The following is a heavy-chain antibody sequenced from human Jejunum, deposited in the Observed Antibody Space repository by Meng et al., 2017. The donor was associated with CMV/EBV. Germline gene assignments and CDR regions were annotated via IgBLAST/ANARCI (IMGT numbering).Heavy chain of an antibody. CDR2: IYYSGST. V-gene: IGHV4-39*01. Sequence: LQLQESGPGLVKPSGTLSPTCTVSGGSISRSSYYWGWIRQPPGKGLEWIGSIYYSGSTYYNPSLKSRVTISVDTSKNQFSLKLSSVTAADTAVYYCASPLGILGIVDLWGRGTLVTVSS. D-gene: IGHD7-27*01. CDR3: ASPLGILGIVDL. CDR1: GGSISRSSYY. J-gene: IGHJ2*01.